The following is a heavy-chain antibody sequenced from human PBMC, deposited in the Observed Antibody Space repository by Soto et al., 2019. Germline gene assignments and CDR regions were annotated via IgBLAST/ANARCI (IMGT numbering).Heavy chain of an antibody. V-gene: IGHV1-46*01. CDR2: INPSGGST. CDR1: GYTFTSYY. Sequence: ASVKVSCKASGYTFTSYYMHWVRQAPGQGLEWMGIINPSGGSTSYAQKFQGRVTMTRDTSTSTVYMELSSLRSEDTAVYYCARDRVDGESPGYYYYGMGVWGQGTTVTVS. J-gene: IGHJ6*02. CDR3: ARDRVDGESPGYYYYGMGV. D-gene: IGHD4-17*01.